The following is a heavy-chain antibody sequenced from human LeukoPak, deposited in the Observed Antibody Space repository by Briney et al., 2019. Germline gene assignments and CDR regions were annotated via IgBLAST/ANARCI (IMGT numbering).Heavy chain of an antibody. CDR1: GYTFTSYA. CDR3: ARGPGGYYYYMDV. V-gene: IGHV1-3*03. J-gene: IGHJ6*03. CDR2: INAGNGNT. Sequence: GASVKVSCKASGYTFTSYAMHWVRQAPGQRLEWMGWINAGNGNTKYSQEFQGRVTITRDTSASTAYMELSSLTSEDTAVYYCARGPGGYYYYMDVWAKGTTVTISS.